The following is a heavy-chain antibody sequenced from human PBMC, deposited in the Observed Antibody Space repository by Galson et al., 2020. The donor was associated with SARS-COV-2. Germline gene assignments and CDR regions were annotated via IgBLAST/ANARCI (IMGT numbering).Heavy chain of an antibody. J-gene: IGHJ3*02. CDR1: GFTFSSYE. Sequence: GGSLRLSCAASGFTFSSYEMNWVRQAPGKGLEWVSYISSSGSTIYYADSVKGRFTISRDNAKNSLYLQMNSLRAEDTAVYYCARGAGFGVWGVDAFDIWGQGTMVTVSS. V-gene: IGHV3-48*03. CDR3: ARGAGFGVWGVDAFDI. D-gene: IGHD3-3*01. CDR2: ISSSGSTI.